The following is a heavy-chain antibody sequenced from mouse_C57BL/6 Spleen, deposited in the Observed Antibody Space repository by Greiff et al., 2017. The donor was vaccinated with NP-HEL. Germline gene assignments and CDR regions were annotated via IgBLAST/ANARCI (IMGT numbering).Heavy chain of an antibody. CDR2: MNLNTGGT. Sequence: EVQLQQSGPELVKPGASVKMSCKASGYTFTDYNMHWVKQSHGKSLELIGYMNLNTGGTSYNQKLKVKSTLTVNKSSSTAYMELRSLTSEDAAVYYCARNEAMDYWGQGTSATVSS. V-gene: IGHV1-22*01. J-gene: IGHJ4*01. CDR1: GYTFTDYN. CDR3: ARNEAMDY.